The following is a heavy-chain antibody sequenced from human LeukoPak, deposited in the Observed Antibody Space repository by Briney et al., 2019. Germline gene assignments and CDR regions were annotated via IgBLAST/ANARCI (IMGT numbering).Heavy chain of an antibody. CDR2: ISYDGSNK. Sequence: PGGSLRLSCAASGFTFSDYYMSWIRQAPGKGLEWVAVISYDGSNKYYADSVKGRFTISRDNSKNTLYLQMNSLRAEDTAVYYCARDRDYYFDYWGQGTLVTVSS. V-gene: IGHV3-30-3*01. CDR3: ARDRDYYFDY. J-gene: IGHJ4*02. CDR1: GFTFSDYY.